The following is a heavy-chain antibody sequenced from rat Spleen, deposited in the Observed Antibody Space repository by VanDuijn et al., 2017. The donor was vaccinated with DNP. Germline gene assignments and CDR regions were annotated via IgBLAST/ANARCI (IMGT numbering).Heavy chain of an antibody. Sequence: EVQLVESGGGLVQPGRSLKLSCAASGFTFSDYNMACVRQAPKKGLEWVATIRYDGISTYYRDSVKGRFTISRDNAKSTLYLQMDSLRSEDTATYYCARRDGFPSYFDYWGQGVMVTVSS. CDR1: GFTFSDYN. CDR3: ARRDGFPSYFDY. V-gene: IGHV5-7*01. J-gene: IGHJ2*01. D-gene: IGHD1-6*01. CDR2: IRYDGIST.